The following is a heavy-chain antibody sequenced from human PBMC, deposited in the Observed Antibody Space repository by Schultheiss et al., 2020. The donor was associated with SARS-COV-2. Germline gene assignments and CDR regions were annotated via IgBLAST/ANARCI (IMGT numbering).Heavy chain of an antibody. CDR2: ISGSGGST. D-gene: IGHD3-10*01. V-gene: IGHV3-23*01. CDR1: GFPFSSYW. CDR3: AKTLYYYGEDAFDI. Sequence: GGSLRLSCAASGFPFSSYWMSWVRQAPGKGLEWVSAISGSGGSTYCADSVKGRLTISRDNTKNTLYLQMNSLRAENTAVYYCAKTLYYYGEDAFDIWGQGTMVTVSS. J-gene: IGHJ3*02.